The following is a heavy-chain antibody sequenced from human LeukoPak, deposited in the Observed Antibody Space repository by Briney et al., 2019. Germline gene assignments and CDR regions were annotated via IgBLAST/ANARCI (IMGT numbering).Heavy chain of an antibody. CDR2: IYYSGST. D-gene: IGHD2-2*01. Sequence: PSETLSLTCTVSGGSISSSSYYWGWIRQPPGKGLEWIGSIYYSGSTYYNPSLKSRVTISVDTSKNQFSLKLSSVTAADTAVYYCARVFEYQLLPPWFDPWGQGTLVTVSS. J-gene: IGHJ5*02. V-gene: IGHV4-39*01. CDR1: GGSISSSSYY. CDR3: ARVFEYQLLPPWFDP.